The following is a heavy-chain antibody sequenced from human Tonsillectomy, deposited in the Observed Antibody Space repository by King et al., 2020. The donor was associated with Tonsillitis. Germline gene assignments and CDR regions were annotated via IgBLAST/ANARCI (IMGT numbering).Heavy chain of an antibody. J-gene: IGHJ4*02. CDR1: GYTFTGYY. Sequence: QLVQSGAEVKKPGASVKVSCKASGYTFTGYYMNWVRQAPGQGLEWMGWINPNSGGPNYAQRFQGRVTMTRDTSISTAYMELSRLRSDDTAVYYCAREGGAVTRDYWGQGTLVTVSS. D-gene: IGHD4-17*01. V-gene: IGHV1-2*02. CDR3: AREGGAVTRDY. CDR2: INPNSGGP.